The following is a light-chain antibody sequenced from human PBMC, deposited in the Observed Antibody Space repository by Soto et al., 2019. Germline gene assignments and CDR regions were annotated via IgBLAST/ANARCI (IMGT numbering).Light chain of an antibody. CDR2: NFN. V-gene: IGLV2-11*01. CDR3: CSYVGSYTFV. Sequence: QSVLTQPRSVSGSPGQSVTISCTGTSSYVGGYNYVSWYQQHPGKAPQLLIFNFNRRPSGVPDRFSGSTSGNTPSLTISGLQAEDEADYYCCSYVGSYTFVFETGTKVTVL. J-gene: IGLJ1*01. CDR1: SSYVGGYNY.